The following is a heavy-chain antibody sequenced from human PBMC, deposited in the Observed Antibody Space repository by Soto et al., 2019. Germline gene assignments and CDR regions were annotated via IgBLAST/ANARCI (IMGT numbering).Heavy chain of an antibody. D-gene: IGHD1-26*01. Sequence: LVQVCCNAAGATFSSDAISCVRQAPGQGLEWRRGIIPIFGTANYAQKLQSRVTITADASTSTAYMELSSLRSEDTAVYYCASDGQTGAITSYNNAFDIWGHGTMVTVSS. CDR1: GATFSSDA. V-gene: IGHV1-69*13. CDR2: IIPIFGTA. CDR3: ASDGQTGAITSYNNAFDI. J-gene: IGHJ3*02.